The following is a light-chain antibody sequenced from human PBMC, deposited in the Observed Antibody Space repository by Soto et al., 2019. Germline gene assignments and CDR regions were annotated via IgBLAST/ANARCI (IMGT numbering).Light chain of an antibody. J-gene: IGLJ1*01. Sequence: QSALTQPPSASGSPGQSVTISCTGTSSDVGAYDYVSWYQQHPGKAPKLMIYEINKRPSGVPDRFSGSKSGNTASLTVSGLQAEDEADYYCSLYTSENAYVFGTGTKVTVL. CDR1: SSDVGAYDY. CDR2: EIN. CDR3: SLYTSENAYV. V-gene: IGLV2-8*01.